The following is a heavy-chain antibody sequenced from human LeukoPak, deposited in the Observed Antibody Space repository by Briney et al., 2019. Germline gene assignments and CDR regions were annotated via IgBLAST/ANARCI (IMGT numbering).Heavy chain of an antibody. CDR1: VFPFSVYA. D-gene: IGHD2-2*02. Sequence: PGGSLRLLCAAWVFPFSVYAMMGVRRARGRGLVGVSGISGRSSHTMGADFVRGRFTIYRDNSRNTLFLQLNSLTAEDTAVYYCAKEHDYTNAAPEWGFDSWGQGSLVIVSS. V-gene: IGHV3-23*01. CDR3: AKEHDYTNAAPEWGFDS. J-gene: IGHJ4*02. CDR2: ISGRSSHT.